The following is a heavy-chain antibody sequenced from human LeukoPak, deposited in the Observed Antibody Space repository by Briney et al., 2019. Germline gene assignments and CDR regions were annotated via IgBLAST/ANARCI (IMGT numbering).Heavy chain of an antibody. V-gene: IGHV3-64*02. CDR3: ARGRGKGYSSSGVEFDY. D-gene: IGHD6-6*01. CDR2: ISGNGDTI. CDR1: GFAFSTYA. J-gene: IGHJ4*02. Sequence: GGSLRLSCAASGFAFSTYAMQWVRQAPEKGLEYVSGISGNGDTIYYADSVKGRFTMSRDNSRNTLYLQMGSLRPEDTAVYYCARGRGKGYSSSGVEFDYWGQGTLVTVSS.